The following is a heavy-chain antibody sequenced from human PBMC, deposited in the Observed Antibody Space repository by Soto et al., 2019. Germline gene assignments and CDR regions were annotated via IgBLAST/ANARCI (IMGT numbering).Heavy chain of an antibody. CDR1: GYSFTSYW. CDR3: ATALSPGAQLWSGSPTGYGMDV. CDR2: IDPSDSYT. V-gene: IGHV5-10-1*01. J-gene: IGHJ6*02. D-gene: IGHD3-3*01. Sequence: PGESLKISCKGSGYSFTSYWISWVRQMPGKGLEWMGRIDPSDSYTNYSPSFQGHVTISADKSISTAYLQRSSLKASDTAMYYCATALSPGAQLWSGSPTGYGMDVWGQGTTVTVSS.